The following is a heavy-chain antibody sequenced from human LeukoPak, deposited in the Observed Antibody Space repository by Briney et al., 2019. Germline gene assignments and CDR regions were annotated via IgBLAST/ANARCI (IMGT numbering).Heavy chain of an antibody. CDR1: GFTFSSYG. D-gene: IGHD4-23*01. Sequence: GGSLRLSCAASGFTFSSYGMSWVRQAPGMGLEWVSAIGGSGGSTYYADSVKGRFTISRDNSKNTLFLQLNSLRAEDAAVYYCAKRSDYGGNWNYLDYWGQGTPVTVSS. CDR3: AKRSDYGGNWNYLDY. CDR2: IGGSGGST. V-gene: IGHV3-23*01. J-gene: IGHJ4*02.